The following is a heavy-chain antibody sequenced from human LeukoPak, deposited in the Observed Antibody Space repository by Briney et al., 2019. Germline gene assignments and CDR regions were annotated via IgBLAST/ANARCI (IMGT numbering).Heavy chain of an antibody. J-gene: IGHJ3*02. CDR1: GYSFTSYW. CDR3: ARRSRQEGDYYDSSGLRKAFDI. V-gene: IGHV5-51*01. Sequence: GESLKISCKGSGYSFTSYWIAWVRQMPEKGLEWMGIIYPDDSDTKYSPSFQGQVTISADKSISSAYLQWSSLKASDTAMYYCARRSRQEGDYYDSSGLRKAFDIWGQGTMVTVSS. D-gene: IGHD3-22*01. CDR2: IYPDDSDT.